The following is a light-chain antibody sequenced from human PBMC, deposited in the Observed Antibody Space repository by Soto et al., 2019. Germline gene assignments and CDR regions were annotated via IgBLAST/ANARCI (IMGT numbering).Light chain of an antibody. V-gene: IGKV3-15*01. CDR2: GAS. CDR3: QQYQNSPRT. J-gene: IGKJ1*01. CDR1: QSVSSN. Sequence: VLTQSRATVSVSPGEGATLSCRASQSVSSNLAWYQQKPGQAPRLLIYGASTRATGIPARFSGSGSGTEFTLTISRLEPADFAVYYCQQYQNSPRTFGQGTKVDI.